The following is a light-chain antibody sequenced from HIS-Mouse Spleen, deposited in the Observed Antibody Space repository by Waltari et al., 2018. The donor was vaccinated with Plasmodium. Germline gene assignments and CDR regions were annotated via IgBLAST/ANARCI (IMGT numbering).Light chain of an antibody. CDR1: SSDVGGYNY. CDR2: DVS. Sequence: QSALTQPPSASGSPGQSVTISCTGTSSDVGGYNYVSWYQQHPGKAPKLMIYDVSKRPAGVTDRCSGSKSGNTASLTVSGLQAEDEADYYCSSYAGSNNLVFGGGTKLTVL. CDR3: SSYAGSNNLV. J-gene: IGLJ3*02. V-gene: IGLV2-8*01.